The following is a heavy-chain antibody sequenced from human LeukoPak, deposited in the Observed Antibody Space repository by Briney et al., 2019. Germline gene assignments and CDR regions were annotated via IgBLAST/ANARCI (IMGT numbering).Heavy chain of an antibody. CDR2: ISGSSSYL. J-gene: IGHJ4*02. D-gene: IGHD6-19*01. Sequence: TGGSLRLSCAASGFTFDDYGMNWVRQAPGKGLEWVSSISGSSSYLFFADSVKGRFTISRDNTKNSLYLQMNSLRVDDTAVYYCARDAVTGYSSGWYKPFPFDYWGQGSLVTVSS. CDR1: GFTFDDYG. V-gene: IGHV3-21*01. CDR3: ARDAVTGYSSGWYKPFPFDY.